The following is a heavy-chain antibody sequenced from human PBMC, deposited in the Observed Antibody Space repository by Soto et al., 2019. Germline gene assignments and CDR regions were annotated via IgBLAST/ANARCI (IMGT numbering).Heavy chain of an antibody. CDR2: INPNSGGT. CDR3: ARGAGITIFGVVIGMTFDP. Sequence: QVQLVQSGAEVKKPGASVKVSCKASGYTFTGYYMHWVRQAPGQGLEWMGWINPNSGGTNYAQKFQGWVTMTREKSISTASMELSRLRSDDTAVYYCARGAGITIFGVVIGMTFDPWGQGTLVTVSS. CDR1: GYTFTGYY. J-gene: IGHJ5*02. V-gene: IGHV1-2*04. D-gene: IGHD3-3*01.